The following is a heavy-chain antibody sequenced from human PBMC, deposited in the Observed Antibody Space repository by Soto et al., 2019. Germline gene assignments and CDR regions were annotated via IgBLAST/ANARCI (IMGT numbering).Heavy chain of an antibody. V-gene: IGHV3-73*01. Sequence: GGSLRLSCAASGFTFSGSAMHWVRQASGKGLEWVGRIRSKSNSYATAYAASVKGRFTISRDDSKNTAYLQMNSLKSEDTAVYYCTRREGYCSSTNCPNWFDHWGQGTLVTVSS. CDR1: GFTFSGSA. CDR2: IRSKSNSYAT. D-gene: IGHD2-2*01. CDR3: TRREGYCSSTNCPNWFDH. J-gene: IGHJ5*02.